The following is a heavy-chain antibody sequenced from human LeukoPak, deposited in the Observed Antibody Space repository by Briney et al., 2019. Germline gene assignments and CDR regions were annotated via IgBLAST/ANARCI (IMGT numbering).Heavy chain of an antibody. Sequence: ASVKVSCKASGYTFTGYYMHWVRQAPGQRLEWMGWINPNSGGTNYAQKFQGSVTMTRDTSISTAYMELSRLRSDDTAVYYCARALDTAMATTYDYWGQGTLVTVSS. CDR3: ARALDTAMATTYDY. V-gene: IGHV1-2*02. CDR1: GYTFTGYY. D-gene: IGHD5-18*01. J-gene: IGHJ4*02. CDR2: INPNSGGT.